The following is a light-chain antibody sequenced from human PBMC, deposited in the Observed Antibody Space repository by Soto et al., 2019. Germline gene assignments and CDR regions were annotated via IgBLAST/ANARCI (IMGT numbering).Light chain of an antibody. CDR3: QQYNDWPSNT. CDR1: QSVSTN. J-gene: IGKJ2*01. CDR2: GAS. V-gene: IGKV3-15*01. Sequence: EIEMTQSPATLPVSPGERATLSCRASQSVSTNLAWYQQKPGQAPRLLIYGASTRAPGFPARFTGSGSGTEFTLTIRSLQSEDFAVYYCQQYNDWPSNTFGQGTKV.